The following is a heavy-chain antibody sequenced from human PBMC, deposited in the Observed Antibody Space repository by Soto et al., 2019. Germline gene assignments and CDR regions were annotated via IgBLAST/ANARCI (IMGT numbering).Heavy chain of an antibody. V-gene: IGHV4-38-2*01. CDR3: ASNYYDSSGYFDY. CDR2: IYHSGST. D-gene: IGHD3-22*01. CDR1: GYSISSGYY. Sequence: PSETLSLTCAVSGYSISSGYYWGWFRQPPGKGLEWIGSIYHSGSTYYNPSLKSRVTISVDTSKNQFSLKLSSVTAADTAVYYCASNYYDSSGYFDYWGQGTLVTVSS. J-gene: IGHJ4*02.